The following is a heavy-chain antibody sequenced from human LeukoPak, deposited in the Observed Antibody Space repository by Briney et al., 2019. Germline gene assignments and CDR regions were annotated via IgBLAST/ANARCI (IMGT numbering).Heavy chain of an antibody. V-gene: IGHV3-7*03. Sequence: GGSLRLSCAASGLTFSSYWMSWVRQAPGKGLEWVANIKQDGSEKYYVDSVKGRFTISRDNAKNSLYLQMNSLRAEDTAVYYCARGPSLLWFGEFNWFDPWGQGTLVTVSS. CDR2: IKQDGSEK. J-gene: IGHJ5*02. CDR3: ARGPSLLWFGEFNWFDP. CDR1: GLTFSSYW. D-gene: IGHD3-10*01.